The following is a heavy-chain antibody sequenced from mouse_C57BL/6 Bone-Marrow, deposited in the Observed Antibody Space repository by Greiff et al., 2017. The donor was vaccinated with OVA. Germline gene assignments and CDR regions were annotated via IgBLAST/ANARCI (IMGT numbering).Heavy chain of an antibody. J-gene: IGHJ3*01. CDR3: ARHKGSYYDYSFAY. CDR2: INSDGGST. D-gene: IGHD2-4*01. CDR1: EYEFPSHD. V-gene: IGHV5-2*01. Sequence: DVKLVESGGGLVQPGESLKLSCESYEYEFPSHDMSWVRKTPEKRLELVAAINSDGGSTYYPDTMERRFIISRDNTKKTLYLQMSSLRSEDTALYYCARHKGSYYDYSFAYWGQGTLVTVSA.